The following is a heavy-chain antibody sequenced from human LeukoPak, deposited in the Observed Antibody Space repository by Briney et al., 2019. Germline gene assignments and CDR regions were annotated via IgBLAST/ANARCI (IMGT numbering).Heavy chain of an antibody. J-gene: IGHJ4*02. Sequence: PSETLSLTCTVSGDSISSGGYYWSWIRQPPGKGLEWIGEINHSGSTNYNPSLKSRVTISVDTSKIQFSLKLSSVTAADTAVYYCARGPPYIVVVTAIGFFDYWGQGTLVTVSS. CDR2: INHSGST. CDR1: GDSISSGGYY. D-gene: IGHD2-21*02. CDR3: ARGPPYIVVVTAIGFFDY. V-gene: IGHV4-39*07.